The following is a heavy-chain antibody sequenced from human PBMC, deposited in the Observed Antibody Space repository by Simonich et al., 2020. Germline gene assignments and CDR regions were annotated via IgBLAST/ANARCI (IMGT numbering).Heavy chain of an antibody. V-gene: IGHV3-30*07. CDR2: ISYNVSNK. CDR1: GFTFSSYA. Sequence: QVQLVESGGGVVQPGRSLRLSCAASGFTFSSYAMHWVRQAPGKGLECVAVISYNVSNKYYATTVKGRFTTSRDNSKNTLYLQMNSLRAEDTAVYYCARDRNWGWFDPWGQGTLVTVSS. D-gene: IGHD7-27*01. CDR3: ARDRNWGWFDP. J-gene: IGHJ5*02.